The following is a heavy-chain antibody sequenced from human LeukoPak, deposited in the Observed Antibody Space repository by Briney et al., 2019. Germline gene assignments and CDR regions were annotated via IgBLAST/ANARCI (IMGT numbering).Heavy chain of an antibody. CDR3: AKFSCTNGVCSPYFDY. D-gene: IGHD2-8*01. CDR1: GFTFDDYG. Sequence: PGGSLRLSCAASGFTFDDYGMSWVRQAPGKGLEWVSAISGSGGSTYYADSVKGRFTISRDNSKNTLYLQMNSLRAEDTAVYYCAKFSCTNGVCSPYFDYWGQGTLVTVSS. V-gene: IGHV3-23*01. J-gene: IGHJ4*02. CDR2: ISGSGGST.